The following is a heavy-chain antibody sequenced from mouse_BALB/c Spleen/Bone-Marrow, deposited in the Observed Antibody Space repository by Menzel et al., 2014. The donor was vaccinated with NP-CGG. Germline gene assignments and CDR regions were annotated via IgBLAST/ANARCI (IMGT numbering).Heavy chain of an antibody. D-gene: IGHD1-1*01. J-gene: IGHJ3*01. CDR2: ISSGGGST. CDR1: GFAFSSYD. CDR3: ARQSRAWFAY. V-gene: IGHV5-12-1*01. Sequence: EVKLVESGGGLVKPGGSLKLSCAASGFAFSSYDMSWVRQTPERRLEWVAYISSGGGSTYYPDTVKGRFTISRDNAKNTLYLQVSSLKSEDTAMYYCARQSRAWFAYWGQGTLVTVSA.